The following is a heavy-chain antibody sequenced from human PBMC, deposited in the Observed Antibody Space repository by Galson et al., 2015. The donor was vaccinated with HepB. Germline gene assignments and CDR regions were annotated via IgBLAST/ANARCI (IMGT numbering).Heavy chain of an antibody. Sequence: CAISGDSVSSDSVTWTWIRQSPSRGLEWLGRTYYRSKWYSDYAVSVKGRININADTFKNHVSLQLTSVTPEDTAVYYGARDFASGTFDYRGQGTLVTVSS. CDR3: ARDFASGTFDY. J-gene: IGHJ4*02. CDR1: GDSVSSDSVT. CDR2: TYYRSKWYS. V-gene: IGHV6-1*01.